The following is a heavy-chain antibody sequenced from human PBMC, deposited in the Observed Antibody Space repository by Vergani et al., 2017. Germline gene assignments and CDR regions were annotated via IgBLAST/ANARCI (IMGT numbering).Heavy chain of an antibody. CDR1: FFSFSGYY. J-gene: IGHJ6*03. CDR3: ARAPIESYYYYYMDV. D-gene: IGHD2/OR15-2a*01. Sequence: LSLTCAFSFFSFSGYYFLCLLPPPGPWLEWIGEINHRCRPTYNPSVKSRVTISVETSKNQFSLKLSSVTAADTAVCYCARAPIESYYYYYMDVWGKGTTVTVSS. V-gene: IGHV4-34*01. CDR2: INHRCRP.